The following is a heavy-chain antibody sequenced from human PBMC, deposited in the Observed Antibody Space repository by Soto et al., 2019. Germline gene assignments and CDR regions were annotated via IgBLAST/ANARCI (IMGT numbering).Heavy chain of an antibody. D-gene: IGHD5-12*01. CDR2: ISARGGSL. CDR3: AKGSIEYSASVDN. J-gene: IGHJ4*02. Sequence: EVQLLESGGGLVQPGWSLRLSCAASGFSFSSYAMVWVRQAPGKGLEWVSVISARGGSLYFADSVKGRFTISRDTSKTVLSLEMNSLRAEDTATYFLAKGSIEYSASVDNWGQGNLVGVSS. CDR1: GFSFSSYA. V-gene: IGHV3-23*01.